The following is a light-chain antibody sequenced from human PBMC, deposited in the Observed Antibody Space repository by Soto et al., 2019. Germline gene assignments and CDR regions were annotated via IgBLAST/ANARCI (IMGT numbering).Light chain of an antibody. V-gene: IGLV1-44*01. CDR3: ASWDERLDALI. CDR2: SNS. J-gene: IGLJ2*01. CDR1: NSNIGSNT. Sequence: QSVLTQPPSASATPGQRVALSCSGSNSNIGSNTVNWYQHVPGTAPRLIIYSNSQRPSGVPDRFSGSKSGTSASLAISGLQAEDEADFYRASWDERLDALIFGGGTKVTVL.